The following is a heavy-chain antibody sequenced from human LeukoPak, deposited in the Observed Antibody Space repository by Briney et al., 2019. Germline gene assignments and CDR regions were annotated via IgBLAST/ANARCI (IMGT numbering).Heavy chain of an antibody. CDR1: GGSFSGYY. J-gene: IGHJ4*02. V-gene: IGHV4-34*01. Sequence: SETLSLTCAVYGGSFSGYYWSWIRQPPGKGLEWIGEINHSGSTNYNPSLKSRVTISVDTSKNQFSLKLSSVTAADTAVYYCAAWGSQLYDFWSGYDRNFDYWGQGTLVTVSS. D-gene: IGHD3-3*01. CDR2: INHSGST. CDR3: AAWGSQLYDFWSGYDRNFDY.